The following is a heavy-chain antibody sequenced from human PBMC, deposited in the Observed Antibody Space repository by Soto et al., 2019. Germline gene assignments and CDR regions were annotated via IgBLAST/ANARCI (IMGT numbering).Heavy chain of an antibody. CDR3: AREINYYDSSGYSNWFGP. Sequence: XVRVSSRASGYDCTSYGIPWVRQAPGQGLEWMGWISAYNGNTNYAQKLQGRVTMTTDTSTSTAYMELRSLRSDDTAVYYCAREINYYDSSGYSNWFGPWGQGTLVTVSS. D-gene: IGHD3-22*01. CDR1: GYDCTSYG. V-gene: IGHV1-18*04. CDR2: ISAYNGNT. J-gene: IGHJ5*02.